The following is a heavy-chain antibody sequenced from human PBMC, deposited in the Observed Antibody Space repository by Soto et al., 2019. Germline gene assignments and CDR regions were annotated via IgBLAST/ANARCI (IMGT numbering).Heavy chain of an antibody. V-gene: IGHV1-69*12. J-gene: IGHJ6*02. CDR3: ASRISYYYYYGMDV. Sequence: QVQLVQSGAEVKKPGSSVEVSCKASGGTFGNYAFTWVRQAPGQGLEWMGGIIPIFGTADYAQNFQGRVTITADESTSTAYMELSSLRSEDTAVYYCASRISYYYYYGMDVWGQGTTVTVSS. D-gene: IGHD2-15*01. CDR2: IIPIFGTA. CDR1: GGTFGNYA.